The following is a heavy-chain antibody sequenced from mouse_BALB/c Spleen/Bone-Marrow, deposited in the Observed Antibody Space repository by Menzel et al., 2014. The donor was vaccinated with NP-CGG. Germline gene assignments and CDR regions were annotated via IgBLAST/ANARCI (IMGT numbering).Heavy chain of an antibody. CDR1: GFNIXDIY. CDR3: ARDYGPFDY. V-gene: IGHV14-3*02. J-gene: IGHJ2*01. D-gene: IGHD1-2*01. CDR2: IDPANGDT. Sequence: DVKLQESGAELVKPGASVKLSCTASGFNIXDIYMHWVKQRPEQGLEWIGRIDPANGDTKYDPKFQGKATITADTSSNTAYLQLSSLTSEDTAVYYCARDYGPFDYWGQGTTLTVSS.